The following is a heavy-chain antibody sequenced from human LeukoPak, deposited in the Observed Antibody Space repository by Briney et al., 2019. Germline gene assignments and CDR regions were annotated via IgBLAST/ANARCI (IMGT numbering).Heavy chain of an antibody. CDR2: ISHSGNS. J-gene: IGHJ6*03. V-gene: IGHV4-59*01. Sequence: SETLSLTCTVSGGSITTYFWSWIRQPPGKGLEWLGYISHSGNSNYNPSLKSRVTISLDTSKNQVSLKLSSVTAADTAVYFCARVNLPEYYYYYMDVWGKGTTVAVSS. CDR1: GGSITTYF. D-gene: IGHD2-2*01. CDR3: ARVNLPEYYYYYMDV.